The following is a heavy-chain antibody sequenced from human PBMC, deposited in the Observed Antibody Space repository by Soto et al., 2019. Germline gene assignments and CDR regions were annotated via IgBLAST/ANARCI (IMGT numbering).Heavy chain of an antibody. CDR2: IDPRDSYV. V-gene: IGHV5-10-1*01. CDR3: ARLFCSTTTCDSWFDP. Sequence: DSLKISCTGFGYTFTTFWVTWVRQMPGKGLEWMGRIDPRDSYVNYSPSFQGHVTISVDKSISTAYLQWGSLKASDTAMYYCARLFCSTTTCDSWFDPWGQGTLVTVSS. J-gene: IGHJ5*02. D-gene: IGHD2-2*01. CDR1: GYTFTTFW.